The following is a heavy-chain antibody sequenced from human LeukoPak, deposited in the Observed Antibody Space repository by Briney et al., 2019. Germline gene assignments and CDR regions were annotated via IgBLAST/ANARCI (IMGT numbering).Heavy chain of an antibody. CDR3: ARDETNGFDS. CDR1: GFTFSNYN. D-gene: IGHD1-14*01. V-gene: IGHV3-21*01. J-gene: IGHJ5*01. CDR2: INSRSTYI. Sequence: GGSLRPSCGASGFTFSNYNMNWVRQAPGGGLEWVSSINSRSTYIFYADSVMGRFTISRDNAKNSLFLQMNSLRAEDTAVYYCARDETNGFDSWGQGTLVTVSS.